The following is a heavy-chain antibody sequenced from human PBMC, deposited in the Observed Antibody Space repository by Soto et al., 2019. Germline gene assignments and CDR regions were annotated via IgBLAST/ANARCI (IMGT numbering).Heavy chain of an antibody. CDR1: GGTFSSYA. CDR2: IIPIFGTA. CDR3: ARDKVGYYDSSGYYRVSVPPDYYYGMDV. Sequence: QVQLVQSGAEVKKPGSSVKVSCKASGGTFSSYAISWVRQAPGQGLEWMGGIIPIFGTANYAQKFQGRVTITADESTSTAYMELISLRSEDTAVYYCARDKVGYYDSSGYYRVSVPPDYYYGMDVWGQGTTVTVSS. D-gene: IGHD3-22*01. J-gene: IGHJ6*02. V-gene: IGHV1-69*01.